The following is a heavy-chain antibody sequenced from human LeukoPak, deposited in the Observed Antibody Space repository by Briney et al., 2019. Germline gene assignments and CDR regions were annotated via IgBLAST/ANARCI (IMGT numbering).Heavy chain of an antibody. J-gene: IGHJ4*02. D-gene: IGHD4-17*01. CDR3: AREGTVTTSETTFDY. CDR2: INPNSGGT. V-gene: IGHV1-2*02. Sequence: ASVKVSCKASGYTFTSYYMHWVRQAPGQGLEWMGWINPNSGGTNYAQKFQGRVTMTRDTSISTAYMELSRLRSDDTAVYYCAREGTVTTSETTFDYWGQGTLVTVSS. CDR1: GYTFTSYY.